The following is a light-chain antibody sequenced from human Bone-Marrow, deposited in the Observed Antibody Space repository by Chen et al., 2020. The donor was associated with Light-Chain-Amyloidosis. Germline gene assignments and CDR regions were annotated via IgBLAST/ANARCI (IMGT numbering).Light chain of an antibody. V-gene: IGLV3-25*03. Sequence: SYELTQPPSVSVSPGQTARITCSGDDLPTKYAYWYQQKPGQAPVLVIHRDTERPSGISERFSGPSPGTPATFTISGVQAEDEADYHCQPADSSGTYEVIFGGGTKLTVL. J-gene: IGLJ2*01. CDR3: QPADSSGTYEVI. CDR1: DLPTKY. CDR2: RDT.